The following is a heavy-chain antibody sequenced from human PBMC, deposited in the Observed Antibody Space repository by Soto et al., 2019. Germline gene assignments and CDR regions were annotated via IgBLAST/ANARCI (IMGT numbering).Heavy chain of an antibody. V-gene: IGHV3-23*01. J-gene: IGHJ4*02. D-gene: IGHD3-22*01. CDR1: GFIFSDYA. CDR3: ALTPHYYDTSGNYQYYFDN. CDR2: VSGIADST. Sequence: PGGSLRLSCAASGFIFSDYATSWVRQAPEKGLEWVSAVSGIADSTHYADSVKGRFTISRDNSRSTMYLQMNSLRAEDAAVYYCALTPHYYDTSGNYQYYFDNRGQATRATVSS.